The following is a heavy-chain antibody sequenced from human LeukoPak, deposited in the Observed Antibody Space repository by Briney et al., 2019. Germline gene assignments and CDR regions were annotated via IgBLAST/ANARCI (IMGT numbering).Heavy chain of an antibody. CDR2: IIPIFGTA. D-gene: IGHD2-15*01. J-gene: IGHJ5*02. V-gene: IGHV1-69*06. Sequence: EASVKVSCKASGGTFSSYAISWVRQAPGQGLEWMGGIIPIFGTANYAQKFQGRVTITADKSTSTAYMELSSLRSEDTAVYYCARYCSGGSCYSHWLDPWGQGTLVTVSS. CDR3: ARYCSGGSCYSHWLDP. CDR1: GGTFSSYA.